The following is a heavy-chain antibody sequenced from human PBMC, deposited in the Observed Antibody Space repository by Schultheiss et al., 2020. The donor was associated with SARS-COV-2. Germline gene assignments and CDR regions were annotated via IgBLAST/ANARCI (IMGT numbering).Heavy chain of an antibody. J-gene: IGHJ6*02. D-gene: IGHD1-26*01. CDR2: ISAYNGNT. CDR1: GYTFTSYG. Sequence: ASVKVSCKASGYTFTSYGISWVRQAPGQGLEWMGWISAYNGNTNYAQKLQVRVTMTEDTSTDTAYMELSSLRSEDTAVYYCATSWGIGGATISGMDVWGQGTTVTVSS. V-gene: IGHV1-18*01. CDR3: ATSWGIGGATISGMDV.